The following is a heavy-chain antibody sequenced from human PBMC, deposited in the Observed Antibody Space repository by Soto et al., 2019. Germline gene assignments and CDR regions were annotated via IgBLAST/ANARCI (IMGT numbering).Heavy chain of an antibody. CDR3: VVPAASLDAFDI. Sequence: PGGSLRLSCAASGFTFRSCWMHWVRPAPGKGLVWVSRINSDGSSTSYADSVKGRFTISRDNAKNTLYLQMNSLRAEDTAVYYCVVPAASLDAFDIWGQGTMVTVSS. J-gene: IGHJ3*02. V-gene: IGHV3-74*01. CDR1: GFTFRSCW. D-gene: IGHD2-2*01. CDR2: INSDGSST.